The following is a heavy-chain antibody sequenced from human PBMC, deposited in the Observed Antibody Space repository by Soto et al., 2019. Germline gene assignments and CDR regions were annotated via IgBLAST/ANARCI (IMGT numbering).Heavy chain of an antibody. CDR2: IWYDGSNK. D-gene: IGHD6-13*01. J-gene: IGHJ6*02. CDR1: GFTFSSYG. CDR3: ARAVGIAAPGYYYYYGMDV. Sequence: GGSLRLSCAASGFTFSSYGMHWVRQAPGKGLEWVAVIWYDGSNKYYADSVKGRFTISRDNSKNKLYLQMNSLRAEDTAVYYCARAVGIAAPGYYYYYGMDVWGQGTTVTVSS. V-gene: IGHV3-33*01.